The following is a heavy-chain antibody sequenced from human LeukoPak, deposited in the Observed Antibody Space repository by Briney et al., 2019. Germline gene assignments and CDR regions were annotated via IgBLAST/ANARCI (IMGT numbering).Heavy chain of an antibody. CDR2: IYTSGST. CDR1: GGSICPYY. Sequence: PSETLSLTCTVSGGSICPYYWSWIRQPAGKGLEWIGRIYTSGSTNYNPSLKGRVTMSVDTSKNQFSLKLRSVTAADTAVYYCARDGRDYGDLDYWGQGTLVTVSS. J-gene: IGHJ4*02. CDR3: ARDGRDYGDLDY. D-gene: IGHD4-17*01. V-gene: IGHV4-4*07.